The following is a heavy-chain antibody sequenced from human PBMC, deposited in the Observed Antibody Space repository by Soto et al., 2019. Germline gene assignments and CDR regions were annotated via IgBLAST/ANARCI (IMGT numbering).Heavy chain of an antibody. CDR3: AKDLGSPTVVTPELEFDY. CDR2: IGSGGST. Sequence: PGGSLRLSCAASGFTFSSYAMTWGRQAPGKGLEWVSAIGSGGSTYYADSVKGRFTISRDNSRNTLYLQMNSLRADDTAVYYCAKDLGSPTVVTPELEFDYWGQGTLVTVSS. J-gene: IGHJ4*02. D-gene: IGHD4-17*01. CDR1: GFTFSSYA. V-gene: IGHV3-23*01.